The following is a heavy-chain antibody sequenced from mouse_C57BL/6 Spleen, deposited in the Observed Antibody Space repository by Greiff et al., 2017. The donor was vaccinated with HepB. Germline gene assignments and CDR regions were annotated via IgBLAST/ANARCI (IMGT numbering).Heavy chain of an antibody. J-gene: IGHJ1*03. CDR2: ISYDGSN. D-gene: IGHD2-3*01. CDR3: AREGWLLRNFDV. Sequence: EVHLVESGPGLVKPSQSLSLTCSVTGYSITSGYYWNWIRQFPGNKLEWMGYISYDGSNNYNPSLKNRISITRDTSKNQFFLKLNSVTTEDTATYYCAREGWLLRNFDVWGTGTTVTVSS. CDR1: GYSITSGYY. V-gene: IGHV3-6*01.